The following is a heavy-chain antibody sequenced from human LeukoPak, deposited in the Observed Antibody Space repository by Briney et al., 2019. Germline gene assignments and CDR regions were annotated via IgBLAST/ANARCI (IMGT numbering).Heavy chain of an antibody. CDR1: GASISGHY. J-gene: IGHJ5*02. V-gene: IGHV4-59*11. CDR2: IYSGSV. Sequence: SETLSPTCNVSGASISGHYWSWIRQSPGKGLECIGYIYSGSVDYNPSLKSRATISGDASKNQVSLILKSVTTADTAMYYCVKVGYGSGTWGWFDPWGQGILVTVST. CDR3: VKVGYGSGTWGWFDP. D-gene: IGHD3-10*01.